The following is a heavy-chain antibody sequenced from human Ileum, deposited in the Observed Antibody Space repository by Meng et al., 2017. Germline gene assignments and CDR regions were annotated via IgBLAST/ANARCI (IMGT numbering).Heavy chain of an antibody. CDR1: GYTFSRYS. V-gene: IGHV1-18*01. Sequence: QVQLVQSGAEVKKPGAAVKVSCKTSGYTFSRYSTSWVSQAPGQGLEWMGWIGVYSGRKNYAQKFQGRVTMTTTTSTSTAYRELRSRRSDDTAVYYCARERGSGGGDLDDWGQGTLVTVSS. J-gene: IGHJ1*01. D-gene: IGHD3-16*01. CDR3: ARERGSGGGDLDD. CDR2: IGVYSGRK.